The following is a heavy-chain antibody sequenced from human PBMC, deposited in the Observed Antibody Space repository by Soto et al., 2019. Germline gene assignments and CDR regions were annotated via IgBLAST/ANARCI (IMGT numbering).Heavy chain of an antibody. D-gene: IGHD6-6*01. CDR2: IYPGDSDT. CDR1: GYSFTSYW. J-gene: IGHJ6*02. V-gene: IGHV5-51*01. Sequence: PXESLKISCKGSGYSFTSYWIGWVRQMPGKGLEWMGIIYPGDSDTRYSPSFQGQVTISADKSISTAYLQWSSLKASDTAMYYCARSIAAHYYYYGMDVWGQGTTVTVSS. CDR3: ARSIAAHYYYYGMDV.